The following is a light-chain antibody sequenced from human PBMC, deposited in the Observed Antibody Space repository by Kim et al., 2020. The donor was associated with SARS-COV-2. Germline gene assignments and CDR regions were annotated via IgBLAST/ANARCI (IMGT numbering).Light chain of an antibody. CDR2: QDT. J-gene: IGLJ2*01. CDR1: KLGDRY. Sequence: SYELTQPPSVFVSPGQTASITCSGDKLGDRYACWYQQKPGQSPVLVIYQDTKRPSGIPERFSGSNSGNTATLTISGTQAVDEADFYCQTWDSRSVVFGGGTPLTVL. V-gene: IGLV3-1*01. CDR3: QTWDSRSVV.